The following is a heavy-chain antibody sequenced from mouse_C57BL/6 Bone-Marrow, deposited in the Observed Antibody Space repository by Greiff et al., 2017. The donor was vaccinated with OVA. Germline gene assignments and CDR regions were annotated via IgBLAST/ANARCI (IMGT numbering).Heavy chain of an antibody. J-gene: IGHJ2*01. CDR1: GFTFSAYG. Sequence: EVKLVESGGGLVKPGGSLKLSCAASGFTFSAYGMHWVRQAPEKGLEWVAYISSGSSTLYYADTVPGRFTISSDNAKNTLFLQMTSLRSEDTAMYYCARGRLGFDYWGQGTTLTVSS. CDR2: ISSGSSTL. D-gene: IGHD1-2*01. V-gene: IGHV5-17*01. CDR3: ARGRLGFDY.